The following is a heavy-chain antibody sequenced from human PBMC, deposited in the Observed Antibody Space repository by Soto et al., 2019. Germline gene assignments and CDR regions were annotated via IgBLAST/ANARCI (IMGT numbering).Heavy chain of an antibody. V-gene: IGHV6-1*01. Sequence: SQTLSLTCAISGDSVSSSSATWNWIRQSPSRGLEWLGRTYYRSKWYSDYAVSVKSRITINPDTSKNQFSLQLNSVTPEDTAVYYCTTNYYDTSGYDNWFDPWGQGTLVTVSS. D-gene: IGHD3-22*01. CDR2: TYYRSKWYS. CDR3: TTNYYDTSGYDNWFDP. CDR1: GDSVSSSSAT. J-gene: IGHJ5*02.